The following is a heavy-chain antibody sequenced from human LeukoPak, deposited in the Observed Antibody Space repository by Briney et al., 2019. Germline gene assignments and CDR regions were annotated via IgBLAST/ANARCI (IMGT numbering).Heavy chain of an antibody. J-gene: IGHJ4*02. CDR3: ARDKYNAY. V-gene: IGHV3-48*01. D-gene: IGHD1-14*01. CDR2: ISSSSSTI. Sequence: GGSLRLSCAASGFTFSTYSMNWVRQAPGKGLEWVSYISSSSSTIYYADSVKGRFTISRDNAKNSLYLQMNSLRAEDTAVYYCARDKYNAYWGQGTLVTVSS. CDR1: GFTFSTYS.